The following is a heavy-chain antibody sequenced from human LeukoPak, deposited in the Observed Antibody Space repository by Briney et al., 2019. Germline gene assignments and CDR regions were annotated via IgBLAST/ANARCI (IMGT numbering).Heavy chain of an antibody. CDR1: GFIFSRYW. CDR2: INQSGSEK. CDR3: ARVTPGGVGSFDY. J-gene: IGHJ4*02. Sequence: PGGSLRLSCAASGFIFSRYWMSWVRRAPGKGLEWVADINQSGSEKFYVDSVKGRFTISRDNARNSLYLQMNSLRAEDTAIYYCARVTPGGVGSFDYWGQGTLVTVSS. D-gene: IGHD3-16*01. V-gene: IGHV3-7*01.